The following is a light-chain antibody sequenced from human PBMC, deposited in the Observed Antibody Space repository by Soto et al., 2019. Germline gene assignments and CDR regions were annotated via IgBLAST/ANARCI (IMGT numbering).Light chain of an antibody. Sequence: EIVMTQSPATLSVSPGEKATLSCRARQSVSSNLAWYQQKPGQAPRLLIYGASTRATGIPARFSGSGSGTEFTLTISSLQSVDVAVYYCQQYNNWLGTFGQGTKVDIK. CDR1: QSVSSN. CDR3: QQYNNWLGT. V-gene: IGKV3-15*01. CDR2: GAS. J-gene: IGKJ1*01.